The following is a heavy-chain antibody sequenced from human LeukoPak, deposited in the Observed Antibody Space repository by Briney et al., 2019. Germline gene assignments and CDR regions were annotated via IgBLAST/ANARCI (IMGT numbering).Heavy chain of an antibody. V-gene: IGHV3-30-3*01. Sequence: GGSLRLSCAATGFTFSSYAMHWVRQAPGKGLEWVAVISYDGSNKYYADSVKGRFTISRDNSKNTLYLQMNSLRAEDTAVYYCARDLSIAVAGYFDYWGQGTLVTVSS. D-gene: IGHD6-19*01. CDR2: ISYDGSNK. J-gene: IGHJ4*02. CDR1: GFTFSSYA. CDR3: ARDLSIAVAGYFDY.